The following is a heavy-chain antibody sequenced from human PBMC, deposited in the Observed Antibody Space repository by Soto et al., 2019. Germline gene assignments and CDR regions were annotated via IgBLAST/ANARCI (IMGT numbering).Heavy chain of an antibody. CDR1: GGSFTSNHW. Sequence: QVQLQESGPGLVKPSGTLSLTCAVSGGSFTSNHWWTWVRQPPGQGLEWIGVIYRTGSTNYNPSLKSRVTISLDKAENQFSLMVTSLTAADTAVYYCASRDPGTSVDYWGQGTLVTVSS. CDR2: IYRTGST. CDR3: ASRDPGTSVDY. V-gene: IGHV4-4*02. J-gene: IGHJ4*02. D-gene: IGHD1-7*01.